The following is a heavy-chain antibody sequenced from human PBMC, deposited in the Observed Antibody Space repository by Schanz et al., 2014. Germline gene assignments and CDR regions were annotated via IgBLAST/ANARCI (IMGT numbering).Heavy chain of an antibody. V-gene: IGHV3-23*04. Sequence: EVQLVESGGGLVQPGGSLRLSCTASGFTFSSYSMNWVRQAPGKGLEWVSAISASGGTTYYADSVKGRFTISRDNSKSTLYLQMNSLRAEDTAVYYCARDLPRTFLFDYWGQGTLVTVSS. CDR1: GFTFSSYS. CDR2: ISASGGTT. CDR3: ARDLPRTFLFDY. J-gene: IGHJ4*02.